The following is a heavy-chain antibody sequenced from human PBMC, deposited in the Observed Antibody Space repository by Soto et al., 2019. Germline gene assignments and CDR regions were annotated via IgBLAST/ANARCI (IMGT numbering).Heavy chain of an antibody. CDR2: INHSGST. CDR3: ARTYYDILTAYHNWFDP. D-gene: IGHD3-9*01. J-gene: IGHJ5*02. V-gene: IGHV4-34*01. CDR1: GGSFSGYY. Sequence: PSETLSLTCAVYGGSFSGYYWSWIRQPPGKGLEWIGEINHSGSTNYNPSLKSRVTISVDTSKNHFSLKLSSVTAADTAVYYCARTYYDILTAYHNWFDPWGQGTLVTVSS.